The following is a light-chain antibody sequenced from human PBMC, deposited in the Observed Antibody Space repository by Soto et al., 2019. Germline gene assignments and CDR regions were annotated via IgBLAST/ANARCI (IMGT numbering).Light chain of an antibody. CDR2: DAS. Sequence: IVVTQSAGTLSLSPGERATLSCRASQSVSSSYLAWYQQKPGQAPRLLIYDASNRATGIPARFSGSGSGTDFTLTISSLEPEDFAVYYCQQRSNWPPPPITFGQGTRLEIK. CDR1: QSVSSSY. CDR3: QQRSNWPPPPIT. J-gene: IGKJ5*01. V-gene: IGKV3-11*01.